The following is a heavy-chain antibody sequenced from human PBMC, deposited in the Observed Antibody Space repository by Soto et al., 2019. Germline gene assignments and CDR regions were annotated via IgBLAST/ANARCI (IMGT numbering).Heavy chain of an antibody. V-gene: IGHV3-21*01. CDR3: AREDGIVGATSAFDY. D-gene: IGHD1-26*01. Sequence: EVLLVESGGGLVKPGGSLRLSCAASGFTFSTYNMNWVRQAPGKGLEWVSSINGRGNYIYYTDAVKGRFTISRDSAKTSLYLQMNSLRAEDTAVYYCAREDGIVGATSAFDYWGQGTLVTVSS. CDR1: GFTFSTYN. CDR2: INGRGNYI. J-gene: IGHJ4*02.